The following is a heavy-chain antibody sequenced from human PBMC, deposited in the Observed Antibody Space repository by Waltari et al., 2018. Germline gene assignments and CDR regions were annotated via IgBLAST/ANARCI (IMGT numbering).Heavy chain of an antibody. Sequence: QVQLQESGPGLVKPSETLSLTCTVPGYSISSGYYWGWIRPPPGKGLEWIGSIYHSGSTYYNPSLKSRVTISVDTSKNQFSLKLSSVTAADTAVYYCARVEDTAMVTSYFDYWGQGTLVTVSS. CDR2: IYHSGST. CDR3: ARVEDTAMVTSYFDY. J-gene: IGHJ4*02. CDR1: GYSISSGYY. D-gene: IGHD5-18*01. V-gene: IGHV4-38-2*02.